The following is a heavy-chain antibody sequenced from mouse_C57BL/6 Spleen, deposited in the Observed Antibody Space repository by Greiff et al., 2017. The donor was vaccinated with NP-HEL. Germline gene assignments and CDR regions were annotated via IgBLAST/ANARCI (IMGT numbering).Heavy chain of an antibody. J-gene: IGHJ4*01. Sequence: VQVVESGPGLVQPSQSLSITCTASGFSFTSYGVHWVRQSPGKGLEWLGAIWSGGSTDYNAAFMSRLSITKDNSKSQVFFKMNSLQADDTAIYYCAKNAVLRRDDAMDYWGQGTSVTVSS. D-gene: IGHD1-1*01. V-gene: IGHV2-5*01. CDR3: AKNAVLRRDDAMDY. CDR2: IWSGGST. CDR1: GFSFTSYG.